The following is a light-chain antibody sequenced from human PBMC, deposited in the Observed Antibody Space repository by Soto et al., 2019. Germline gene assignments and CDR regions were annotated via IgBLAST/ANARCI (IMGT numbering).Light chain of an antibody. V-gene: IGKV3-20*01. CDR1: QSVGTR. CDR3: QHYQSGHPIT. CDR2: GAS. Sequence: SVSQGERATLSCRAAQSVGTRLAWYQHKTGQAPRLLISGASSRATGIPDRFTGSGSETSFTLTISRLEPEDFALYYCQHYQSGHPITFGQGTRLEIK. J-gene: IGKJ5*01.